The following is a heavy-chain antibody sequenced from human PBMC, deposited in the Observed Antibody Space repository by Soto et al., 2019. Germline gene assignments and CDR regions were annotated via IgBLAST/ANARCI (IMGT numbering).Heavy chain of an antibody. CDR2: ISAYNGNT. CDR3: ASHEVVAANYYYYGMDV. V-gene: IGHV1-18*01. J-gene: IGHJ6*02. D-gene: IGHD2-15*01. Sequence: GASVKVSCKASGYTFTSYGISWVRQAPGQGLEWMGWISAYNGNTNYAQKLQGRVTMTTDTSTSTAYMELRSLRSDDTAVYYCASHEVVAANYYYYGMDVWGQGTTVTVSS. CDR1: GYTFTSYG.